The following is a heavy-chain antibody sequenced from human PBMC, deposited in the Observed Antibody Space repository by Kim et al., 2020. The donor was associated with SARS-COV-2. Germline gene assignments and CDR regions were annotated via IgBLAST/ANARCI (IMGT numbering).Heavy chain of an antibody. CDR1: GGSISSYY. V-gene: IGHV4-59*01. D-gene: IGHD6-13*01. J-gene: IGHJ4*02. Sequence: SETLSLTCTVSGGSISSYYWSWIRQPPGKGLEWIGYIYYSGSTNYNPSLKSRVTISVDTSKNQFSLKLSSVTAPDTAVYYCASEFGSSYFDYWGQGTLVT. CDR3: ASEFGSSYFDY. CDR2: IYYSGST.